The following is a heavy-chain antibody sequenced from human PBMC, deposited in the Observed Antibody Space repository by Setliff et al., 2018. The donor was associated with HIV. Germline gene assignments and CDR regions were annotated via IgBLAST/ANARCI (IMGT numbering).Heavy chain of an antibody. D-gene: IGHD5-18*01. CDR3: ASTGGYSYGFFDS. CDR1: GGSIFSHY. CDR2: IYYSGST. Sequence: PSETLSLTCTVSGGSIFSHYWSWIRQPPGKGLEWIGYIYYSGSTNYNPSLKSRVTISVDTSKNQFSLKLSSVTAADTAVYYCASTGGYSYGFFDSWGQGALVTVSS. V-gene: IGHV4-59*11. J-gene: IGHJ4*02.